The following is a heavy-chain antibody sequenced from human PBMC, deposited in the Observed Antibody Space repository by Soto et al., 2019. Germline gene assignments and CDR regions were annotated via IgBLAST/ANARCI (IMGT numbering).Heavy chain of an antibody. Sequence: GESLKISCKGSGYSFTSYWIGWVRQMPGKGLEWMGIIYPGDSDTRYSPSFQGQVTISADKSISTAYLQWSSLKASDTAMYYCARQRLGYDSSGYSYYYYGMDGWGQRTTDTGSS. CDR1: GYSFTSYW. CDR2: IYPGDSDT. V-gene: IGHV5-51*01. D-gene: IGHD3-22*01. J-gene: IGHJ6*02. CDR3: ARQRLGYDSSGYSYYYYGMDG.